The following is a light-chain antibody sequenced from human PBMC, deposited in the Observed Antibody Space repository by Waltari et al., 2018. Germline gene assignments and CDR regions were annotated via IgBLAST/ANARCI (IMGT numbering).Light chain of an antibody. V-gene: IGKV3-15*01. CDR3: QQYNNWPTT. J-gene: IGKJ4*01. Sequence: EIVTTQSPATLSVSPGERVTLSCRASQSVSSNLAWYQQKPGQAPRLLIYGASTRATGIPARFSGSGSGTEFTLTISSLQSEDFAVYYCQQYNNWPTTFGGGTKVEIK. CDR1: QSVSSN. CDR2: GAS.